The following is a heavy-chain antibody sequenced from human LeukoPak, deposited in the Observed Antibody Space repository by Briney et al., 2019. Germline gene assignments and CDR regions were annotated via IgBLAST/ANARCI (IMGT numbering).Heavy chain of an antibody. CDR3: ASDQGYCSSTSCAFDY. CDR2: IWYDGSNK. CDR1: GFTFSSYG. Sequence: GGSLRLSCAASGFTFSSYGMQWVSQAPGKGLEWVAVIWYDGSNKYYADSVKGRFTISRDNSKNTLYLQMNSLRAEDTAVYYCASDQGYCSSTSCAFDYWGQGTLVTVSS. J-gene: IGHJ4*02. V-gene: IGHV3-33*01. D-gene: IGHD2-2*01.